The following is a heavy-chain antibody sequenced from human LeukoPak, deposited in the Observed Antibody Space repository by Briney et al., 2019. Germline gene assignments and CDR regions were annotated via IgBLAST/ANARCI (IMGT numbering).Heavy chain of an antibody. Sequence: GGSLRLSCAASGFSFSDFYMTWIRQAPGKGLEWFAYISSTGSTIYYADSVKGRFTVSRGNARNSLYLQMNSLRVEDTAVYYCAKASWVSNADAVLWGQGTVVTVSS. J-gene: IGHJ4*02. D-gene: IGHD1-1*01. V-gene: IGHV3-11*01. CDR3: AKASWVSNADAVL. CDR1: GFSFSDFY. CDR2: ISSTGSTI.